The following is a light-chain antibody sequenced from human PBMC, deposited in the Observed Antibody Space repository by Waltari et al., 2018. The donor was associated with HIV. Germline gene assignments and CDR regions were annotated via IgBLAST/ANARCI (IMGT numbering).Light chain of an antibody. CDR2: RAS. CDR1: QSVSSK. Sequence: ELVMTQSPATLSAAPGERVTLSCRASQSVSSKLAWYRQKPGQAPRLLIYRASTRATGIPARFSGGGSGTEFTLTISSLQSEDFAVYYCQQYNNWPLTFGGGTRVEI. V-gene: IGKV3-15*01. CDR3: QQYNNWPLT. J-gene: IGKJ4*01.